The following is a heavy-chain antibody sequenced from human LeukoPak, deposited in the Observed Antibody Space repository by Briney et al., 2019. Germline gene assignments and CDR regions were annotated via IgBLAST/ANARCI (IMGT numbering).Heavy chain of an antibody. D-gene: IGHD3-10*01. CDR2: INPNSGGT. CDR3: ARGAKFRTYGSGTYYTSLPFDP. J-gene: IGHJ5*02. Sequence: ASVKVSCKASGYTFTGYYMHWVRQAPGQGLEWMGWINPNSGGTNYAQKFQGRVTVTRDTSISTAYMELSSLRSEDMAVYYCARGAKFRTYGSGTYYTSLPFDPWGQGTLVTVSS. CDR1: GYTFTGYY. V-gene: IGHV1-2*02.